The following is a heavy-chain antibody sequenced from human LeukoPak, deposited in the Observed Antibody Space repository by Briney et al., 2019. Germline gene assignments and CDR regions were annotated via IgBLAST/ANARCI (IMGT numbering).Heavy chain of an antibody. Sequence: GGSLRLSCAASGFTFSGYGMHWVRQAPDKGLEWVAVIWYDGNNKYYADSVKGRFTISRDNSKNTLYLQMNSLRAEDTAVYYCAKDWGYPPMVSYYFDYWGQGALSPSPQ. V-gene: IGHV3-33*06. J-gene: IGHJ4*02. CDR2: IWYDGNNK. D-gene: IGHD5-18*01. CDR3: AKDWGYPPMVSYYFDY. CDR1: GFTFSGYG.